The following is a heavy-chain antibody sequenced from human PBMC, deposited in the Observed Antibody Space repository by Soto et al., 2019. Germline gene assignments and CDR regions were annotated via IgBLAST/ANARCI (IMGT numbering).Heavy chain of an antibody. CDR1: GFTFSSYA. CDR2: ISGSGDST. V-gene: IGHV3-23*01. D-gene: IGHD6-19*01. J-gene: IGHJ6*02. Sequence: PGGSLRLSCAASGFTFSSYAMSWVRQAPGKGLEWVSVISGSGDSTYYADSVKGRFTISRDNSKNTLYLQMNSLRAEDTALYYCALQSSPYYYYGMDVWGQATTLTVSS. CDR3: ALQSSPYYYYGMDV.